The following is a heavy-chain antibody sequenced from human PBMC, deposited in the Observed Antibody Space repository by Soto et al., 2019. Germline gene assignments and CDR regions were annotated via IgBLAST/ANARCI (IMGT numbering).Heavy chain of an antibody. J-gene: IGHJ5*02. CDR2: IWIDETNT. D-gene: IGHD3-10*01. Sequence: QLVESGGGVVQPGGSLRLSCATSGFAFKTFRMHWVRQAPGKALEWVAVIWIDETNTYYADSVKGRFTISKDNSKNTLYLQMNSLRAEDTAMYYWVRGSSYGSGTYYNVGWFAPWGQGTLVIVSS. CDR1: GFAFKTFR. V-gene: IGHV3-33*01. CDR3: VRGSSYGSGTYYNVGWFAP.